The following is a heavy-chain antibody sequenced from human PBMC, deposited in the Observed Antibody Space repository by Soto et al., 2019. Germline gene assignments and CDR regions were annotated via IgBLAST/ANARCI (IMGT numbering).Heavy chain of an antibody. CDR3: ASSAASKYSSGWYHLDY. Sequence: ASVKVSCKASGYTFTSYGISWVRQAPGQGLEWMGWISAYNGNTNYAQKLQGRVTMTTDTSTSTAYMELRSLRSDDTAVYYCASSAASKYSSGWYHLDYWGQGTLVTVSS. CDR1: GYTFTSYG. CDR2: ISAYNGNT. J-gene: IGHJ4*02. D-gene: IGHD6-19*01. V-gene: IGHV1-18*01.